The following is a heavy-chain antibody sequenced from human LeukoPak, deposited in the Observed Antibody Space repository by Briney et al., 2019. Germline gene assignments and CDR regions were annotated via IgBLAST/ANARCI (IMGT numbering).Heavy chain of an antibody. CDR3: ARDLVEGPLAVDY. D-gene: IGHD1-26*01. Sequence: PGGSLRLSCAASGFTFSTYSMDWVRQAPGKGLEWVANIKQDGSEKYYVDSVKGRFTISRDNSKNTLYLQMNSLRAEDTAVYYCARDLVEGPLAVDYWGQGTLVTVSS. CDR2: IKQDGSEK. CDR1: GFTFSTYS. V-gene: IGHV3-7*03. J-gene: IGHJ4*02.